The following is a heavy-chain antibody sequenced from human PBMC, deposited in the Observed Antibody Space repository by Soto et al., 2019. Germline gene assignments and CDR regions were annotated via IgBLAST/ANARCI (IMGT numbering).Heavy chain of an antibody. J-gene: IGHJ4*02. CDR3: ARGGHIVVVTATIQGAFDY. Sequence: QVQLVESGGGVVQPGRSLRLSCAASGFTFSSYGMHWVRQAPGKGLEWVAVIWYDGSNKYYADSVKGRFTISRDNSKNTLYLQMNSLRAEDTAVYYCARGGHIVVVTATIQGAFDYWGQGTLVTVSS. V-gene: IGHV3-33*01. D-gene: IGHD2-21*02. CDR2: IWYDGSNK. CDR1: GFTFSSYG.